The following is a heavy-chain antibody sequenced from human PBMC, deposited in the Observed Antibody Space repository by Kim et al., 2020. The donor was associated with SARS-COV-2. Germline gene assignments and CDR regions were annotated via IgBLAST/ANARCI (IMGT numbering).Heavy chain of an antibody. CDR2: IYHSGST. J-gene: IGHJ3*02. Sequence: SETLSLTCAVSGGSISSSNWWSWVRQPPGKGLEWIGEIYHSGSTNYNPSLKSRVTISVDKSKNQFSLKLSSVTAADTAVYYCARLGPENSSGYPRAFDIWGQGTMVTVSS. CDR1: GGSISSSNW. D-gene: IGHD3-22*01. CDR3: ARLGPENSSGYPRAFDI. V-gene: IGHV4-4*02.